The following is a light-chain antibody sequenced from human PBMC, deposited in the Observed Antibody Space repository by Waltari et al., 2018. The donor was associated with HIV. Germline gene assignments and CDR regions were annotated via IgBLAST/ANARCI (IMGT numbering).Light chain of an antibody. CDR1: QSVLHSSNRNNY. Sequence: DIVMTQSPDSLVVSLGERATINCKSSQSVLHSSNRNNYLAWYQQKPGQPPKLLIYWASARGSGVPDRFSGSGSGTDFPPTISSLQAEDVAVYYCQQYFSNPRTFGQGTKVEIK. V-gene: IGKV4-1*01. CDR3: QQYFSNPRT. CDR2: WAS. J-gene: IGKJ1*01.